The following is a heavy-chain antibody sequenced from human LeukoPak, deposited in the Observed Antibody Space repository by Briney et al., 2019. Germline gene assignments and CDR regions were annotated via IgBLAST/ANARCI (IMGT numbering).Heavy chain of an antibody. CDR1: GGSISSYY. V-gene: IGHV4-59*01. Sequence: SETLSLTCTVSGGSISSYYWSWIRQPPGKGLEWIGYIYYSGSTNYNPSLKSRVTISVDTSKNQFSLKLTSVTAADTAVYYCARTTEGGYTYDYFYYYMDVWGKGTTVTISS. D-gene: IGHD5-18*01. CDR3: ARTTEGGYTYDYFYYYMDV. CDR2: IYYSGST. J-gene: IGHJ6*03.